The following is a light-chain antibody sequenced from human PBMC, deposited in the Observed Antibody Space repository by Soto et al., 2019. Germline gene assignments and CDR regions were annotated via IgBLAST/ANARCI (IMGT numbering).Light chain of an antibody. CDR3: QLYDSFSWT. V-gene: IGKV1-5*03. Sequence: DIQMNQSPSSLSASVGDRVTITCRASQSILSWLAWYQQKPGKAPKLLINKASSLESGVPSRFSGSGSGTEFTLTISSLQPDDSATYYCQLYDSFSWTFGQGTKVEVK. J-gene: IGKJ1*01. CDR2: KAS. CDR1: QSILSW.